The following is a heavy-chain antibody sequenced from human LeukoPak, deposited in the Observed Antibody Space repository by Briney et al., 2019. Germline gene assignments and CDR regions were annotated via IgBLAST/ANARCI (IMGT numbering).Heavy chain of an antibody. CDR1: GFTFSSYS. D-gene: IGHD3-10*01. V-gene: IGHV3-21*04. Sequence: TAGGSLRLSCAASGFTFSSYSMNWVRQAPGKGLEGVSSISSSSSYIYYADSVKGRFTISRDNSKNTLYLQMNSLRAEDTAVYYCAKDRGSKWFGEAFDIWGQGTMVTVSS. CDR3: AKDRGSKWFGEAFDI. J-gene: IGHJ3*02. CDR2: ISSSSSYI.